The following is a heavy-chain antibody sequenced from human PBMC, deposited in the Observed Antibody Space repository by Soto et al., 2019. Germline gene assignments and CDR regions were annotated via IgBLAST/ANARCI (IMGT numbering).Heavy chain of an antibody. Sequence: VSVTGSCKGSGYTLTGDDIDWVRQATGQGLEWMGWMNPNSGNTGYAQKFQGRVTMTRNTSISTAYMELSSLRSEDTAVYYCARRSSNWNDAFDIWGQGTMVTVSS. D-gene: IGHD1-20*01. J-gene: IGHJ3*02. CDR1: GYTLTGDD. CDR2: MNPNSGNT. V-gene: IGHV1-8*01. CDR3: ARRSSNWNDAFDI.